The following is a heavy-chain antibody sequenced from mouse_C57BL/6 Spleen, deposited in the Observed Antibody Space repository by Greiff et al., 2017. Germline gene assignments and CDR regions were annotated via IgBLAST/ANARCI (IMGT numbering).Heavy chain of an antibody. CDR2: SRNKANNHAT. CDR3: TYGYDEDWFAY. Sequence: EVTLMESGGGLVQPGGSMKLSCAASGFTFSDAWMDWVRQSPEKGLEWVAESRNKANNHATYYAESVKGRFTISRDDSKSSVYLQMNSLRAEDTGIYYCTYGYDEDWFAYWGQGTLVTVSA. D-gene: IGHD2-2*01. CDR1: GFTFSDAW. V-gene: IGHV6-6*01. J-gene: IGHJ3*01.